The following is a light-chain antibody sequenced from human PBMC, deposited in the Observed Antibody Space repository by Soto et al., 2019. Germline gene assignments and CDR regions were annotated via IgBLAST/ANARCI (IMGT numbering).Light chain of an antibody. CDR3: QQYNTYSTT. Sequence: DIPLTQSPSTLSASVGDRVTITCRASQSISNWLAWYQQKPGKAPSLLIYKASSLQSGVPSRFSGSGSGTEFSLTISSLQPDDFATYYCQQYNTYSTTFGQGTKVDIK. J-gene: IGKJ1*01. CDR1: QSISNW. CDR2: KAS. V-gene: IGKV1-5*03.